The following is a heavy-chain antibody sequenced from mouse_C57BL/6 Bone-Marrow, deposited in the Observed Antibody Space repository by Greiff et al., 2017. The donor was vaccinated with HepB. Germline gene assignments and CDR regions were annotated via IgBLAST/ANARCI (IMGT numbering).Heavy chain of an antibody. CDR1: GFTFSDYG. V-gene: IGHV5-17*01. J-gene: IGHJ1*03. D-gene: IGHD1-1*01. CDR3: ARRDYYGSSQGYFDV. Sequence: EVMLVESGGGLVKPGGSLKLSCAASGFTFSDYGMHWVRQAPEKGLEWVAYISSGSSTIYYADTVKGRFTISRDNAKNTLFLQMTSLRSEDTDMYYCARRDYYGSSQGYFDVWGTGTTVTVSS. CDR2: ISSGSSTI.